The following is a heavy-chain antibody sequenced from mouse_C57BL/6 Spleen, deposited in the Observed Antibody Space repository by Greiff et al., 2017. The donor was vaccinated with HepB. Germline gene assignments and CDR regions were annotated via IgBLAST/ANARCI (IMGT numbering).Heavy chain of an antibody. V-gene: IGHV1-55*01. D-gene: IGHD1-1*01. CDR3: ARRGYYGSSYAMDY. CDR2: IYPGSGST. J-gene: IGHJ4*01. Sequence: QVQLQQPGAELVKPGASVKMSCKASGYTFTSYWITWVKQRPGQGLEWIGDIYPGSGSTNYNEEFKSKATLTVDTSSSTAYMQLSSLTSEDSAVYYCARRGYYGSSYAMDYWGKGTSVTVSS. CDR1: GYTFTSYW.